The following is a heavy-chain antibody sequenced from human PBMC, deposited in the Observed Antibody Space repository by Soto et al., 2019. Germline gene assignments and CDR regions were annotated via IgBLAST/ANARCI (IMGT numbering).Heavy chain of an antibody. D-gene: IGHD3-10*01. CDR3: ARSDYDYGSGSYFVGGLDV. Sequence: QVQLVQSGAEVKKPGSSVKVSCKASGGTFSSYAISWVRQAPGQGLEWMGGIIPIFGTANYAQKFQGRVTITAAESTSTAYMERSSLRSEDTAVYYCARSDYDYGSGSYFVGGLDVWGQGTTVTVS. J-gene: IGHJ6*02. V-gene: IGHV1-69*01. CDR1: GGTFSSYA. CDR2: IIPIFGTA.